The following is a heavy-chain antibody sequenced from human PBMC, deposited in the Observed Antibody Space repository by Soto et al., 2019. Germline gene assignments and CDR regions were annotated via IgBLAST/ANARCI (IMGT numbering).Heavy chain of an antibody. J-gene: IGHJ5*02. Sequence: ASVKVSCKASGGTFSSYAISWVRQAPGQGLEWMGGFDPEDGETIYAQKFQGRVTMTEDTSTDTAYMELSSLRSEDTAVYYCATNLVTGFIDWFDPWGQGTLVTVSS. CDR2: FDPEDGET. CDR3: ATNLVTGFIDWFDP. D-gene: IGHD5-18*01. V-gene: IGHV1-24*01. CDR1: GGTFSSYA.